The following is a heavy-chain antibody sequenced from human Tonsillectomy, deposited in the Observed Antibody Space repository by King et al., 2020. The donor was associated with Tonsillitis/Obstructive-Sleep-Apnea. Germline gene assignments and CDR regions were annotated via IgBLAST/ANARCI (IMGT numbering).Heavy chain of an antibody. Sequence: VQLVESGGGLVQPGGSLRLSCAASGSTFSNYWMHWVRQAPGKGLVWVSRIDTDVTGTSYADSVKGRFTISRDNAMNMLYLQMNSLRPEDTAMYYCSSIFDGNWGQGTLVTVSS. J-gene: IGHJ4*02. CDR3: SSIFDGN. CDR1: GSTFSNYW. V-gene: IGHV3-74*01. CDR2: IDTDVTGT. D-gene: IGHD3-3*01.